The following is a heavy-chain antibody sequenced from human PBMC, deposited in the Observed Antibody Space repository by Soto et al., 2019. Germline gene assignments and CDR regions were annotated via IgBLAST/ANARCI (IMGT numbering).Heavy chain of an antibody. D-gene: IGHD5-18*01. CDR3: ARGVPYNYGPRGSSLADF. V-gene: IGHV3-74*01. CDR1: GFTFNDYW. Sequence: EVQLVESGGGLVQPGGSLRLSCEASGFTFNDYWMHWVRHVPGKGLVWVSRIKSDGSSTSYADSVKGRFTISRDNAKNTLYLQMNSLSDDDSAVYYCARGVPYNYGPRGSSLADFLGQGTLVTVSS. CDR2: IKSDGSST. J-gene: IGHJ4*02.